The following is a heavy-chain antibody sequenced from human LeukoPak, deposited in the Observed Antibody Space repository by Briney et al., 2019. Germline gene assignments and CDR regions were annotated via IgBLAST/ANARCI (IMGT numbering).Heavy chain of an antibody. D-gene: IGHD3-3*01. CDR2: IRQDGSEK. V-gene: IGHV3-7*01. Sequence: GGSLRLSCAASGFTFSSYWMTWGRQAPGKGLEWVANIRQDGSEKNYVDSVKGRFTISRDNAKNSLYLQMNSLRVEDTAVYFCMRQNRAYFFGHWGQGTLVTVSP. CDR1: GFTFSSYW. J-gene: IGHJ1*01. CDR3: MRQNRAYFFGH.